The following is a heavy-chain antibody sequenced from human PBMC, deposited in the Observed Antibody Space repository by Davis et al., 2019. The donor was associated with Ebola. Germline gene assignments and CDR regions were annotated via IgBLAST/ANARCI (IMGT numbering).Heavy chain of an antibody. CDR3: ARHRVSLGLK. V-gene: IGHV5-51*01. D-gene: IGHD2/OR15-2a*01. CDR1: GYSFTNYW. CDR2: IDPDDSET. Sequence: KVSCKGSGYSFTNYWIGWVRQMPGKGLEWVGIIDPDDSETRYSPSSQGQVTISVDRSINTAYLHWSSLKASDSAIYYCARHRVSLGLKWGQGTLVTVSS. J-gene: IGHJ4*02.